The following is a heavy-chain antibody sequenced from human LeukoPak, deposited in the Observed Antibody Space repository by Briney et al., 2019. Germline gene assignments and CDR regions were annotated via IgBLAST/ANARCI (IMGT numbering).Heavy chain of an antibody. CDR3: AITPEYSSSWYGGFVDY. Sequence: ASVKVSCKASGYTFTSYGISWVRQAPGQGLEWMGWISAYNGNTNYAQKLQGRVTVTTDTSTSTAYMELRSLRSDDTAVYYCAITPEYSSSWYGGFVDYWGQGTLVTVSS. V-gene: IGHV1-18*01. D-gene: IGHD6-13*01. CDR1: GYTFTSYG. J-gene: IGHJ4*02. CDR2: ISAYNGNT.